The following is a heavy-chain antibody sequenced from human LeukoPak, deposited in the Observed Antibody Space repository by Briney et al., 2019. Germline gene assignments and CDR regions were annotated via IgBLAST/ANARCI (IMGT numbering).Heavy chain of an antibody. D-gene: IGHD4-17*01. V-gene: IGHV1-24*01. Sequence: ASVKVSCKVSGYTVSELSIHWVRQAPGKGLEWMGAFDPEDAETFYAQRFQGRLTMTEDTSADTAYMEFRNLRSDDTAVYYCVTEPHDYDDHSGGDFWGQGTLVTVSS. CDR2: FDPEDAET. J-gene: IGHJ4*02. CDR3: VTEPHDYDDHSGGDF. CDR1: GYTVSELS.